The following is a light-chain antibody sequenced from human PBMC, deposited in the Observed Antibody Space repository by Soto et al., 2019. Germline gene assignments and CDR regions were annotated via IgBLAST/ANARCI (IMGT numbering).Light chain of an antibody. J-gene: IGKJ2*01. CDR2: GAS. CDR1: QSVSNSY. Sequence: EIEMTQSPATLSVSPGERATLSCRASQSVSNSYLAWYQQKPGQAPRLLIYGASNRATGIPDRFSGSGSGTDFTLTISSLQPDDFATYYCQQYYDYPLTFGQGTKVDIK. V-gene: IGKV3D-7*01. CDR3: QQYYDYPLT.